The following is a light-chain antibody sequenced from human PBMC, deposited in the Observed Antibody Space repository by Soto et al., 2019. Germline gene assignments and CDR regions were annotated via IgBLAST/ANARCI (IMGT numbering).Light chain of an antibody. CDR3: CSYAGVNTFYV. Sequence: QSALTQPASVSGSPGQSITISCTGTSSDVGSYNLVSWYQQHPGKAPKLMIYGVSKRPSGVSDRFSGSKSGDTASLTISGFQAEDEADYYCCSYAGVNTFYVFGTGTKVTV. J-gene: IGLJ1*01. CDR1: SSDVGSYNL. CDR2: GVS. V-gene: IGLV2-23*02.